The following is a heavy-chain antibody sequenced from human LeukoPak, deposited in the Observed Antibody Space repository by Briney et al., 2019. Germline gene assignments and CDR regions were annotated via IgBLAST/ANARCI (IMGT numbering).Heavy chain of an antibody. CDR3: TKGTIWLPFDY. J-gene: IGHJ4*02. Sequence: GGSLRLSCAASGFTFSSYWMHWVRQAPGKGLVWVSRINSDASTTNYADSVKGRFTISRDNSKNTLYLQMNSLRAEDTAVYYCTKGTIWLPFDYWGQGTLVTVSS. V-gene: IGHV3-74*01. D-gene: IGHD5-18*01. CDR1: GFTFSSYW. CDR2: INSDASTT.